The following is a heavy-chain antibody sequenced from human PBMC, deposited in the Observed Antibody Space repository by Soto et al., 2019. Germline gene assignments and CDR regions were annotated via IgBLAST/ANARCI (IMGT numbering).Heavy chain of an antibody. CDR3: ARVRATIMTVEGGAVDL. CDR2: ISTDNGFT. CDR1: GYTFTNYG. Sequence: QVQLVQSGAEVKRTGASVKVSCKASGYTFTNYGISWVRQAPRQGLDWMGWISTDNGFTNTAQKVQGRFTMTTDTSTTTAYIELESLRSDDTAVYSCARVRATIMTVEGGAVDLGGKGPVVPVSS. V-gene: IGHV1-18*01. D-gene: IGHD3-16*01. J-gene: IGHJ3*01.